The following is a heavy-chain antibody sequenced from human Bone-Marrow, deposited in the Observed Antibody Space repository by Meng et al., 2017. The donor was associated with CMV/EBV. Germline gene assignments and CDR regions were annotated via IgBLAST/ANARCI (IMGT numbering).Heavy chain of an antibody. Sequence: GGSLRLSCAASGFTFSSYSMNWVRQAPGKGLEWVSSISSSSSYIYYADSVKGRFTISRDNAKNSLYRQMNSLRAEDTAVYYCARDRLAAAGIRLYYFDYWGQETLVTVSS. D-gene: IGHD6-13*01. CDR1: GFTFSSYS. V-gene: IGHV3-21*01. CDR2: ISSSSSYI. CDR3: ARDRLAAAGIRLYYFDY. J-gene: IGHJ4*02.